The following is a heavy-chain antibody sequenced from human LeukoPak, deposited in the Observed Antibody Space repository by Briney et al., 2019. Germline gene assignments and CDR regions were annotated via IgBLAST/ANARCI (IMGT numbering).Heavy chain of an antibody. CDR2: IYSGGST. CDR1: GFTVSSND. V-gene: IGHV3-66*01. D-gene: IGHD3-22*01. Sequence: QSGGSLRLSCAASGFTVSSNDMSWVRQAPGKGLEWVSVIYSGGSTYYADSVKGRFTISRDNSKNTLYLQMNSLRAEDTAVYYCARVRDSSGYFEYYYYYYGMDVWGQGTTVTVSS. J-gene: IGHJ6*02. CDR3: ARVRDSSGYFEYYYYYYGMDV.